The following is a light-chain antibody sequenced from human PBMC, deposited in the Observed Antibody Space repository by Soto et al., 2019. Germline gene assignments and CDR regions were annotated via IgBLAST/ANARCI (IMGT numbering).Light chain of an antibody. CDR2: LNSDGSH. CDR3: QTWGTGIRGV. CDR1: SGHSSYA. J-gene: IGLJ3*02. V-gene: IGLV4-69*01. Sequence: QLVLTQSPSASASLGASVKLTCTLSSGHSSYAIAWHQQQPEKGPRYLMKLNSDGSHSKGDGIPDRFSGSSSGAERSLTISSLQSEDEADYYCQTWGTGIRGVFGGGTQLTVL.